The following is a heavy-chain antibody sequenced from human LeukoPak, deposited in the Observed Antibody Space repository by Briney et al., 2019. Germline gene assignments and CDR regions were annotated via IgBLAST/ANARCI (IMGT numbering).Heavy chain of an antibody. CDR3: ARGTLKAAATDFDY. D-gene: IGHD6-13*01. CDR2: VTGDGRST. J-gene: IGHJ4*02. CDR1: GFTFSSYW. Sequence: GGSLRLSCAASGFTFSSYWMHWVRQAPGKGLVWVSRVTGDGRSTMYADSVKGRFTISRDNAKNSLYLQMNSLRAEDTALYYCARGTLKAAATDFDYWGQGTLVTVSS. V-gene: IGHV3-74*03.